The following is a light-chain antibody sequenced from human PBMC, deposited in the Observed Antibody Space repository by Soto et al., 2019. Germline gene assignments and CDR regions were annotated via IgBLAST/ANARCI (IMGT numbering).Light chain of an antibody. CDR2: YVS. CDR1: SSDVGGYNY. V-gene: IGLV2-14*01. Sequence: QSALTQPASVSGSPGQSITISCTGTSSDVGGYNYVSWYQQHPGKAPKLMIYYVSNRPSGVSNRFSGSKSGNTASLTISGLQAXXXADXYCSSYTSSSTLVVFGGGTKVTVL. J-gene: IGLJ2*01. CDR3: SSYTSSSTLVV.